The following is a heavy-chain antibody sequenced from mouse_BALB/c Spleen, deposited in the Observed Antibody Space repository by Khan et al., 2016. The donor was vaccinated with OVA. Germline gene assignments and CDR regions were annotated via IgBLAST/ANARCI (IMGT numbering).Heavy chain of an antibody. Sequence: QVQLQQSGAELVKAGASVKMSCKASGYTFTSYWMHWVKQRLGQGLEWFAETNPTNGRTYYNEKFKSKATLTVDKSSSTAYMLLSGPTFEDSAVYYGARIKKIVATYFDYGGQGTTLTGSS. CDR3: ARIKKIVATYFDY. CDR1: GYTFTSYW. V-gene: IGHV1S81*02. J-gene: IGHJ2*01. CDR2: TNPTNGRT. D-gene: IGHD1-1*01.